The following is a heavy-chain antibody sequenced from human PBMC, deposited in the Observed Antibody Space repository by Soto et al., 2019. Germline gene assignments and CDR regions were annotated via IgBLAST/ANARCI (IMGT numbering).Heavy chain of an antibody. CDR1: GGTFSSYA. Sequence: SVTVSCKASGGTFSSYAISWVRQAPVQGLEWMGGIIPIFGTANYAQKFQGRVTITADESTSTAYMELSSLRSEDTAVYYCASRIRREYSSGRYNWFDPWGQGTLVTVSS. CDR2: IIPIFGTA. CDR3: ASRIRREYSSGRYNWFDP. J-gene: IGHJ5*02. D-gene: IGHD6-19*01. V-gene: IGHV1-69*13.